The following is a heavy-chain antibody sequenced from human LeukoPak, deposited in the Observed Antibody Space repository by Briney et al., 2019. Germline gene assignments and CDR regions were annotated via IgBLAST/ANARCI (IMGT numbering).Heavy chain of an antibody. J-gene: IGHJ6*03. CDR3: ARDPYSGSYWADYYYYMDV. CDR2: ISSSSSYI. CDR1: GFTFSTYS. V-gene: IGHV3-21*01. Sequence: GGSLRLSCAASGFTFSTYSMNWVRQFPGKGLEWVSSISSSSSYIYYADSVKGRFTISRDNAKSSLYLQMNSLRTEDTAVYYCARDPYSGSYWADYYYYMDVWGKGTTVTISS. D-gene: IGHD1-26*01.